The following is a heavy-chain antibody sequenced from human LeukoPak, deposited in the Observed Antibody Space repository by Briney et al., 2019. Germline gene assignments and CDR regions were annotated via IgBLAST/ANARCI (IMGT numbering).Heavy chain of an antibody. CDR1: GYTLTELS. CDR3: ATGALITMIVVVPFDY. Sequence: ASVKVSCKVSGYTLTELSMHWVRQAPGKGLEWMGGFDPEDGETIYAQKFQGRATMTEDTSTDTAYMELSSLRSEDTAVYYCATGALITMIVVVPFDYWGQGTLVTVSS. CDR2: FDPEDGET. D-gene: IGHD3-22*01. J-gene: IGHJ4*02. V-gene: IGHV1-24*01.